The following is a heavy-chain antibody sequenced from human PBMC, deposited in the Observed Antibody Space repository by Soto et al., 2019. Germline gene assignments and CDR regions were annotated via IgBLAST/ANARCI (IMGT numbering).Heavy chain of an antibody. J-gene: IGHJ6*02. Sequence: TGGSLRLSCTASGFTFSNYGMSWVRQAPGKGLEWVSTFSSSGGGTYYADSVKGRFTISRDNSKNTLYLQMNSLRAEDTAVYYCAKADKSDSSAWFTGYYDYYGMDVWGQGTTVTVSS. CDR2: FSSSGGGT. D-gene: IGHD6-19*01. CDR1: GFTFSNYG. V-gene: IGHV3-23*01. CDR3: AKADKSDSSAWFTGYYDYYGMDV.